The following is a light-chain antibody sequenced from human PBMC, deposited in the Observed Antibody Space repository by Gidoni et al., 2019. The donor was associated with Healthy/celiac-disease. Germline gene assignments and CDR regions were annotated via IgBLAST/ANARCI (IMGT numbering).Light chain of an antibody. Sequence: EIVLTQSPGTLSLSPGESATLSCRAIQSVSSSYLALYQQKPGQAPRLLIYGASSRATGIPDRLSGSGSGTDFTLTISRLEPEDFAVYYCQQDGSSPLDMSFGPGTKVDIK. V-gene: IGKV3-20*01. J-gene: IGKJ3*01. CDR1: QSVSSSY. CDR3: QQDGSSPLDMS. CDR2: GAS.